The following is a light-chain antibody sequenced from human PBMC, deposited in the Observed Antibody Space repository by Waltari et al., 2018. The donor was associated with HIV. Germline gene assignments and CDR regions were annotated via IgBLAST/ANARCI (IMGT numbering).Light chain of an antibody. J-gene: IGLJ2*01. CDR1: SSDVGRYDY. V-gene: IGLV2-8*01. CDR2: DVS. Sequence: QSALTQPPSASGSPGQSVTISCTGTSSDVGRYDYVSWYQQHPGKAPKLLIYDVSKRPSGVPDRFSGSKSGNTASLTVSGLQAEDEAEYSCASYAGINPVAFGGGTKLTVL. CDR3: ASYAGINPVA.